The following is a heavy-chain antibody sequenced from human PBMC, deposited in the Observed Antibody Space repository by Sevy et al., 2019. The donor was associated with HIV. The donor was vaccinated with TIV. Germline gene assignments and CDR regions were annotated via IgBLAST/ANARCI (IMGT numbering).Heavy chain of an antibody. Sequence: GGSLRLSCAASGFIFSDYWMTWVRQSPGKGLEWVANINRDGSGKYYVDSVKGRFTISRDNPKKSLYLQMNSLRVEDTAVYYCARGGGGIVVPSDPRRRGQGILVTVSS. CDR2: INRDGSGK. J-gene: IGHJ4*02. CDR3: ARGGGGIVVPSDPRR. CDR1: GFIFSDYW. V-gene: IGHV3-7*01. D-gene: IGHD2-21*01.